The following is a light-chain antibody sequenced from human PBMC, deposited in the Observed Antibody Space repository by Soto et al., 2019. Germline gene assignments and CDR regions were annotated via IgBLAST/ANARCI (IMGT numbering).Light chain of an antibody. V-gene: IGKV3-20*01. CDR3: HQYHSWT. CDR1: QTISSTY. CDR2: GAS. J-gene: IGKJ1*01. Sequence: EIVLTQSPGTLSLSPGDRATLSCRASQTISSTYLAWYQQKPGQAPRLLIYGASSRPTGIPDRFSGSGSGTDFTLTISRLEPEDFAVYYCHQYHSWTVGQGTKVEIK.